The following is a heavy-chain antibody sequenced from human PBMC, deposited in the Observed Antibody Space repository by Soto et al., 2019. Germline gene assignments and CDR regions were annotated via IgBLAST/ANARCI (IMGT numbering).Heavy chain of an antibody. J-gene: IGHJ4*02. D-gene: IGHD2-15*01. CDR1: GGSIRNVY. Sequence: SETLSLTCTVSGGSIRNVYWSWIRQPPGKGLEWIGFIFHSGNTKYNPSLKSRVSISVDTANNQFSLSLNSVTPADTAVYFCARAHAPTLPFDYWGQGALVTLSS. V-gene: IGHV4-59*01. CDR3: ARAHAPTLPFDY. CDR2: IFHSGNT.